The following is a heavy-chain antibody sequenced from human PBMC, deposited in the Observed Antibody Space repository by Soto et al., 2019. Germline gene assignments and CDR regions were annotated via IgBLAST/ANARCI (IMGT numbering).Heavy chain of an antibody. CDR1: GDSVSSNSAA. D-gene: IGHD6-19*01. Sequence: SQTLSLTCAISGDSVSSNSAAWNWIRQSPSRGLEWLGRTYYRSKWYNDYAVSVKSRITINPDTSKNQFSLQLNSVTPEDTAVYYCARASRMDSSGWYYYYGMDAWGQGTTVTVSS. CDR2: TYYRSKWYN. V-gene: IGHV6-1*01. CDR3: ARASRMDSSGWYYYYGMDA. J-gene: IGHJ6*02.